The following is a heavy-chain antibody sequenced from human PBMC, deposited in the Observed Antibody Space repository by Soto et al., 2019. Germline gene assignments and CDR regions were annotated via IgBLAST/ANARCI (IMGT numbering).Heavy chain of an antibody. CDR3: AASYGSGYRAFDS. D-gene: IGHD3-10*01. V-gene: IGHV1-69*02. CDR1: GDTFSFYT. J-gene: IGHJ4*02. Sequence: QVQPVQSGAEVRKPGSSVKVSCKASGDTFSFYTINWVRQAPGLGLEWMGRVNPIVSMSNYAQKFQGRVTITADKSTNTAYMQLSSLRSADTAIYYCAASYGSGYRAFDSWGQGALVTVSS. CDR2: VNPIVSMS.